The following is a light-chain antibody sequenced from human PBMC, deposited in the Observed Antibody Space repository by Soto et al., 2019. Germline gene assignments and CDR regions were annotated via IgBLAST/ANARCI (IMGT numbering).Light chain of an antibody. Sequence: QSVLTQPPSVSGAPGQRVNISCTGSSSNIGAGYDVHWYQQLPGTAPKLLIYDNSNRPSGVPDRFSGSKSGTSASLAITGLQAEDEADYYCQSYDSSLSSYVFGTGTKVTVL. CDR2: DNS. CDR1: SSNIGAGYD. J-gene: IGLJ1*01. V-gene: IGLV1-40*01. CDR3: QSYDSSLSSYV.